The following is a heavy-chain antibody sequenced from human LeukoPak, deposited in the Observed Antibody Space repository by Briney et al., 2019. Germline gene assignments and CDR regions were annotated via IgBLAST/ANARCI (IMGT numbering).Heavy chain of an antibody. V-gene: IGHV4-34*01. Sequence: SQTLSLTRAVYGGSFSGCYWPWIRQPPGRGLESIGEINHSGSTNYNPSLKSRVTIPVDTAKSQFSLKLNSVTAADTAMYYCARGRDPYWGQGTLVTVSS. CDR1: GGSFSGCY. CDR2: INHSGST. D-gene: IGHD5-24*01. J-gene: IGHJ4*02. CDR3: ARGRDPY.